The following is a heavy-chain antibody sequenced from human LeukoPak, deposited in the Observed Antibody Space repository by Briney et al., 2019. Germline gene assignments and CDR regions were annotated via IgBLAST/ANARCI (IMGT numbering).Heavy chain of an antibody. V-gene: IGHV4-4*07. CDR3: ARHLSDSGSYQVWWY. J-gene: IGHJ4*02. CDR2: IHSSGST. Sequence: SETLSLTCTVSGGSISGYYWSWIRKPAGKGLEWIGHIHSSGSTNYNPSLRSRVTMSVDKSRNQFSLKLSSVTAADTAVYFCARHLSDSGSYQVWWYWGQGTLVTVSS. CDR1: GGSISGYY. D-gene: IGHD3-10*01.